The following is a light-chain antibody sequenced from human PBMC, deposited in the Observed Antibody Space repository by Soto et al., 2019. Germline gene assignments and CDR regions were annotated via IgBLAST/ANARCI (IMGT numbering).Light chain of an antibody. CDR3: QQYENSPIT. J-gene: IGKJ5*01. V-gene: IGKV3-20*01. CDR2: GAS. CDR1: QSVSSNY. Sequence: EIVLTQSPGTLSLSPGERVTLSCRASQSVSSNYLAWYQQKPGQAPRLLIYGASSRATGIPARFSGSGSGTDFTLTISSLEPEDFAVYYCQQYENSPITFGQGTRLEIK.